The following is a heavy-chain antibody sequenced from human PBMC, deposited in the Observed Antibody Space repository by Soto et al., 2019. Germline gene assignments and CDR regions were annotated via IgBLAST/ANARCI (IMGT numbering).Heavy chain of an antibody. Sequence: GGSLRLSCAASGFTFSSYSMNWVRQAPGKGLEWVSSISSSSSYIYYADSVKGRFTISRDNAKNSLYLQMNSLRAEDTAVYYCAKDPEDIVLVPAAPDYWGQGTLVTVSS. J-gene: IGHJ4*02. D-gene: IGHD2-2*01. CDR1: GFTFSSYS. V-gene: IGHV3-21*01. CDR3: AKDPEDIVLVPAAPDY. CDR2: ISSSSSYI.